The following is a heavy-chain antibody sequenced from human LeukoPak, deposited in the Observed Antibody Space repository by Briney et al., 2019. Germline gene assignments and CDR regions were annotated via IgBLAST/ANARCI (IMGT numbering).Heavy chain of an antibody. V-gene: IGHV3-23*01. Sequence: GGSLRLSCTSSGFTFSNYAMSWVRQAPGKGLEWVSTISGRGGSTYYADSVKGRFTISRDNSENTLYLQMNSLRAEDTALYYCARSQSGVFDVWGQGTMVTVSS. CDR3: ARSQSGVFDV. J-gene: IGHJ3*01. CDR1: GFTFSNYA. CDR2: ISGRGGST. D-gene: IGHD2-8*01.